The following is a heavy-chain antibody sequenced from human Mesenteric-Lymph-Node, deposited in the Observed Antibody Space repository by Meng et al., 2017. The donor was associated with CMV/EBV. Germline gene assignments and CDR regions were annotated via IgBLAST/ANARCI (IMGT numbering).Heavy chain of an antibody. V-gene: IGHV4-39*07. CDR2: IYYSGST. CDR1: GGSISSTNYY. D-gene: IGHD2-2*01. J-gene: IGHJ5*02. Sequence: SETLSLTCTVSGGSISSTNYYWGWIRQPPGKGLEWIGSIYYSGSTYYNPSLKSRVTISVDTSKNQFSLKLSSVTAADTAVYYCARYCSGTSCYGLNWFDPWGQGTLVTVSS. CDR3: ARYCSGTSCYGLNWFDP.